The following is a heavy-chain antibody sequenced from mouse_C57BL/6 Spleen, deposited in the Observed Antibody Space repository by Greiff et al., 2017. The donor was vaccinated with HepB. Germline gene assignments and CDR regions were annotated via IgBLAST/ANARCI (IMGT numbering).Heavy chain of an antibody. CDR3: ARKVGDYGSSYEVFAY. V-gene: IGHV1-64*01. Sequence: VQLQQSGAELVKPGASVKLSCKASGYTFTSYWMHWVKQRPGQGLEWIGMIHPNSGSTNYNEKFKSKATLTVDKSSSTAYMQLSSLTSEDSAVYYCARKVGDYGSSYEVFAYWGQGTLVTVSA. D-gene: IGHD1-1*01. CDR1: GYTFTSYW. J-gene: IGHJ3*01. CDR2: IHPNSGST.